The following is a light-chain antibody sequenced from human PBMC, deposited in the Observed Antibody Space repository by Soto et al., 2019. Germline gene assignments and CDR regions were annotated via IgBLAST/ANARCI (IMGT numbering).Light chain of an antibody. V-gene: IGKV1-5*03. CDR2: KAS. J-gene: IGKJ1*01. CDR1: QSISSW. Sequence: DIQMTQSPSTLSASVGDRVTITCRASQSISSWLAWYQQKPGKAPKVLIYKASSLESGVPSRFSGSGSGTEFTLTISSLQPDDFATYYCQQYNSYSWTVGQGTKVEIK. CDR3: QQYNSYSWT.